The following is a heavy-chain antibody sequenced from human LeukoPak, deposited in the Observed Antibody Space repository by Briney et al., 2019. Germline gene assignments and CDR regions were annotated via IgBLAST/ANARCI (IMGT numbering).Heavy chain of an antibody. V-gene: IGHV1-2*02. D-gene: IGHD2-21*01. J-gene: IGHJ4*02. CDR1: GYTFTDYY. CDR2: INPNSGGT. CDR3: ARDLLFDY. Sequence: ASVTVSYKASGYTFTDYYMHWVRPAPGQGLERMGWINPNSGGTNYAQKFQGRVTMTRDTSISTAYMELSRLRSDDTAVYYCARDLLFDYWGQGTLVTVSS.